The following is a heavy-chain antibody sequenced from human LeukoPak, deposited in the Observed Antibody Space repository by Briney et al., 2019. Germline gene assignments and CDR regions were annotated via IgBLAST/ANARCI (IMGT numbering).Heavy chain of an antibody. Sequence: PSQTLSLTCALSGDSLSSSSSAWSWLRQSPSRGLEWLGRTYYRSKLHNDYAESVKSRITINPDTSKNEFSLQLNSVTPEDTAVYYCARNLRPDFDYWGQGTLVTVSS. CDR3: ARNLRPDFDY. CDR1: GDSLSSSSSA. V-gene: IGHV6-1*01. CDR2: TYYRSKLHN. J-gene: IGHJ4*02.